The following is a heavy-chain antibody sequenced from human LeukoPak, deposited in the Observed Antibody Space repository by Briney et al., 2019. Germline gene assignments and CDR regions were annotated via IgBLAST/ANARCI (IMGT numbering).Heavy chain of an antibody. J-gene: IGHJ5*02. V-gene: IGHV1-24*01. CDR2: FDPEDGET. D-gene: IGHD3-22*01. CDR3: ATFDSSFNWFDP. Sequence: GASVTVSCKVSGCTLTELSMHWVRQAPGKGLEWMGGFDPEDGETIYAQKFQGRVTMTEDTSTDTAYMELSSLRSEDTAVYYCATFDSSFNWFDPWGQGTLVTVSS. CDR1: GCTLTELS.